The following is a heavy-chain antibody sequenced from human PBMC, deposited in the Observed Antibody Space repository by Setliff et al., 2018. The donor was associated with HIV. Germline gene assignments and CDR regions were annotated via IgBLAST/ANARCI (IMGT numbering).Heavy chain of an antibody. CDR3: ARESYNYGYND. V-gene: IGHV3-48*03. CDR1: GFTSSSYE. CDR2: ISSSGSTI. Sequence: PGGSLRLSCAASGFTSSSYEMNWVRQAPGKGLEWVSYISSSGSTIYYADSVKGRFITFRDNAKNSLYLQMNSLRAEDTAVYYCARESYNYGYNDWGQGTLVTVSS. J-gene: IGHJ4*02. D-gene: IGHD5-18*01.